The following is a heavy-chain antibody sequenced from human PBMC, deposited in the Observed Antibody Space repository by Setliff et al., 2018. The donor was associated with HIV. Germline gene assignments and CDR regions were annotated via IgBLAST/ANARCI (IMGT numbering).Heavy chain of an antibody. CDR2: IRYDGSNK. V-gene: IGHV3-30*02. CDR3: ARGCHVAYYYYYYYMDV. Sequence: PGGSLRLSCAASGFTFSSYGMHWVRQAPGKGLEWVAFIRYDGSNKYYADSLKGRFTVSRDNAKNSLYLQMNSLRAEDTAVYYCARGCHVAYYYYYYYMDVWGKGTTVTVSS. D-gene: IGHD5-12*01. J-gene: IGHJ6*03. CDR1: GFTFSSYG.